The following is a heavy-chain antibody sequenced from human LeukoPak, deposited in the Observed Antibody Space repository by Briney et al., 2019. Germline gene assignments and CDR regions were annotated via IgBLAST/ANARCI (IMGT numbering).Heavy chain of an antibody. D-gene: IGHD3-22*01. Sequence: PGGSLRLSCAASGFTFSSYSMNWVRQAPGKGLEWVSSISSSSSYIYYADSVKGRFTISRDNAKNSLYLQMNSLRAEDTAVYYCARDYRGDSAYYYTDYWGQGTLVTVS. J-gene: IGHJ4*02. CDR2: ISSSSSYI. CDR3: ARDYRGDSAYYYTDY. V-gene: IGHV3-21*01. CDR1: GFTFSSYS.